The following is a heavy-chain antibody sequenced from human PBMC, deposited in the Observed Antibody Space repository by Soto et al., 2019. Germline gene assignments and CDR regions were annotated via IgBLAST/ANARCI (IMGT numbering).Heavy chain of an antibody. CDR3: ARLPKGSLVTA. J-gene: IGHJ4*02. V-gene: IGHV3-48*02. CDR1: GFRFSAHS. D-gene: IGHD2-21*02. Sequence: LVESGGGLVYPGGSLTLSCVGSGFRFSAHSMNWVRQAPGKGLQWVSYISSSSDSTYYADSVKGRFTVSRDNAKNALFLQMNSLRDDDTATYYCARLPKGSLVTAWGQGVRVTVSS. CDR2: ISSSSDST.